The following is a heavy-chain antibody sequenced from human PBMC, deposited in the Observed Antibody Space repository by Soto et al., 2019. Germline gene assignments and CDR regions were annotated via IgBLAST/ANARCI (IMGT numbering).Heavy chain of an antibody. CDR1: GGSISSYY. D-gene: IGHD3-10*01. V-gene: IGHV4-59*08. Sequence: QVQLQESGPGLVKPSETLSLTCTVSGGSISSYYWTWIRQPPGKGLEWIGFMYNSGSTHYNPSLKSRVTISLDTSKNQFSLNLRSVTAADTAVYYCASMGYHYGSGSYLLDYWGQGTLVTVSS. CDR2: MYNSGST. CDR3: ASMGYHYGSGSYLLDY. J-gene: IGHJ4*02.